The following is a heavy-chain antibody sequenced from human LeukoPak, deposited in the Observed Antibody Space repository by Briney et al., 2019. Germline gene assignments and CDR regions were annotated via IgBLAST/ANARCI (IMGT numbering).Heavy chain of an antibody. CDR3: ARHYGIAAAGDRLNWFDP. V-gene: IGHV4-34*01. D-gene: IGHD6-13*01. CDR2: VNDSGGT. CDR1: IDSFTNYY. J-gene: IGHJ5*02. Sequence: SETLSLTCAVYIDSFTNYYWNWIRQTPGKGLEWIGEVNDSGGTNINPSLRSRVILSVDTSKNQFSLKLSSVTAADTAVYYCARHYGIAAAGDRLNWFDPWGQGTLVTVSS.